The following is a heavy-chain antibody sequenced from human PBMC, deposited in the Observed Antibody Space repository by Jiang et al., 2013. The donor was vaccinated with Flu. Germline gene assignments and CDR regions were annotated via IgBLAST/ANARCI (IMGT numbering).Heavy chain of an antibody. CDR2: TYYRSKWYN. D-gene: IGHD1-26*01. V-gene: IGHV6-1*01. J-gene: IGHJ4*02. Sequence: NSAAWNWIRQSPSRGLEWLGRTYYRSKWYNDYAVSVKSRITINPDTSKNQFSLQLNSVTPEDTAVYYCARDEGPGFAGGWELLRGDYWGQGTLVTVSS. CDR3: ARDEGPGFAGGWELLRGDY. CDR1: NSAA.